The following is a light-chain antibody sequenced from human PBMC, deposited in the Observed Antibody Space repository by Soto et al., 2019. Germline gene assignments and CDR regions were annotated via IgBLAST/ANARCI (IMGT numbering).Light chain of an antibody. CDR1: QIVGNS. Sequence: EVLMTQSPATLSVSPGDRATLSCRASQIVGNSVAWYQQKPGQAPRLLMYGASNRATGIPARFSGSGSGTEFALTISGLQSEDFAVYFCQQYNNWPRATFGGGTKVDIK. V-gene: IGKV3-15*01. CDR2: GAS. J-gene: IGKJ4*01. CDR3: QQYNNWPRAT.